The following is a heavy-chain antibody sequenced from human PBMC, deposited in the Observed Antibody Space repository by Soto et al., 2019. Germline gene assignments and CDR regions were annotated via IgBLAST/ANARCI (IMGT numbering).Heavy chain of an antibody. V-gene: IGHV3-30-3*01. CDR3: ARAAHTLSLFDP. J-gene: IGHJ5*02. Sequence: QVQLVESGGGVVQPGRSLRLSCAASGFTFSSYAMHWVRQAPGKGLEWVAVISYDGSNKYYADSVKGRFTISRDNSKNTLYLQMNSLRAEDTAVYYCARAAHTLSLFDPGGQGTLVTVSS. CDR1: GFTFSSYA. CDR2: ISYDGSNK. D-gene: IGHD6-25*01.